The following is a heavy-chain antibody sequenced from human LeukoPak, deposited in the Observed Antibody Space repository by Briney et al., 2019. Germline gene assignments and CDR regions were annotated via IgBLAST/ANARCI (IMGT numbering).Heavy chain of an antibody. D-gene: IGHD6-19*01. CDR3: ATLKQWLHDLGFDY. J-gene: IGHJ4*02. CDR2: ISGGGDST. CDR1: GFTFSSYA. V-gene: IGHV3-23*01. Sequence: GRSLRLSCAASGFTFSSYAMSWVRQAPGKGLEWVSAISGGGDSTYYADSVKGRFTISRDKSKNTLYLHMNSLGAEDTAVYYCATLKQWLHDLGFDYWGQGTLVTVSS.